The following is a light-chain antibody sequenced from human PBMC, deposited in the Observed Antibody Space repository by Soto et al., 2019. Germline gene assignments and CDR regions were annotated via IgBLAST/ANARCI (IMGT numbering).Light chain of an antibody. CDR2: GAS. CDR1: QSVSNN. V-gene: IGKV3-15*01. J-gene: IGKJ5*01. Sequence: ETVMTQSPATLSVSPGERATLSCRASQSVSNNLAWYQQKPSQAPRLLIYGASTRATGIPAKFSGSGSGTEFTLTISSLQSEDFAVYYCQQYNDWPPVTFGQGTRLEIK. CDR3: QQYNDWPPVT.